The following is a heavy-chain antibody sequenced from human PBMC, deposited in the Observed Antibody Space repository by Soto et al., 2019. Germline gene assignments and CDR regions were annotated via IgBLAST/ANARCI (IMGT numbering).Heavy chain of an antibody. CDR1: GYTFTSYD. J-gene: IGHJ4*02. CDR3: ARDHDYGDFDY. V-gene: IGHV1-8*01. D-gene: IGHD4-17*01. Sequence: QVQLVQSGAEVKKHGASVKVSCKDSGYTFTSYDITGVRQATGQGLEWMGWMNPNSGNTGYAQKFQGIVTMTRNTSISTAYMELSSLRSEATAVYYCARDHDYGDFDYGGQGTLVTVSS. CDR2: MNPNSGNT.